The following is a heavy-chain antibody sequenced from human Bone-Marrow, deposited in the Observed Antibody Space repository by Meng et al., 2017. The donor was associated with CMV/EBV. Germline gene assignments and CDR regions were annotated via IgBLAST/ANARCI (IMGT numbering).Heavy chain of an antibody. CDR3: ARDRCSSTSCSLDYYYGMDV. CDR1: GFTFSSYE. CDR2: IYYNGST. J-gene: IGHJ6*02. Sequence: SCAASGFTFSSYEMNWVRQAPGKGLEWIGYIYYNGSTNYNPSLKSRVTISLDTSKNQFSLKLTSVTAADTAMYYCARDRCSSTSCSLDYYYGMDVWGRGTTVTVSS. V-gene: IGHV4-59*01. D-gene: IGHD2-2*01.